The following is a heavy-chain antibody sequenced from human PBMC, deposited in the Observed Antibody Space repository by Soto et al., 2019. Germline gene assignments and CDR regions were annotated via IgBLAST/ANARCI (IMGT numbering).Heavy chain of an antibody. Sequence: QITLKESGPTLVKPTQTLTLTCTFSGFSLTTRGVGVGWIRQPPGKALECLALIYWDDDKRYSPSLQSRLSITKDTSKNQEVLTMTNVDPVDTATYYCAHIPNYYQCDWFDPWGQGTLVSVSS. V-gene: IGHV2-5*02. D-gene: IGHD3-10*01. J-gene: IGHJ5*02. CDR3: AHIPNYYQCDWFDP. CDR1: GFSLTTRGVG. CDR2: IYWDDDK.